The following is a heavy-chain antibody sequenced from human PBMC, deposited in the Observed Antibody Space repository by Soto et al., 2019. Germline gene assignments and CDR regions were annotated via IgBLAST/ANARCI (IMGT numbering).Heavy chain of an antibody. Sequence: GGSLRLSCAASGFTFSNAWMSWVRQAPGKGLEWVGRIKSKTDGGTTDYAAPVKGRFTISRDDSKNTLYLQMNSLKTEDTAVYYCTTDLDYCSSTSCYAPVNYYYYMDVWGKGTTVTVSS. CDR1: GFTFSNAW. CDR2: IKSKTDGGTT. J-gene: IGHJ6*03. V-gene: IGHV3-15*01. CDR3: TTDLDYCSSTSCYAPVNYYYYMDV. D-gene: IGHD2-2*01.